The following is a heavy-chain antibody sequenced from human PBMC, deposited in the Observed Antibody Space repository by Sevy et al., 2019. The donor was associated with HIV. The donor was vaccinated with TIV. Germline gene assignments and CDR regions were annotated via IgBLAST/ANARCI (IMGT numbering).Heavy chain of an antibody. J-gene: IGHJ4*02. CDR2: IKRKTDGGPK. D-gene: IGHD3-22*01. V-gene: IGHV3-15*01. Sequence: GGSLRLSCAASGFTFSNAWMSWVRQAPGKGLEWVGRIKRKTDGGPKDYAAPGKGRFTISREDSKNTLDLQMNSLKTEDTDVYYCNTSTYDSSGYYHETYDYWGQGTLVTVSS. CDR1: GFTFSNAW. CDR3: NTSTYDSSGYYHETYDY.